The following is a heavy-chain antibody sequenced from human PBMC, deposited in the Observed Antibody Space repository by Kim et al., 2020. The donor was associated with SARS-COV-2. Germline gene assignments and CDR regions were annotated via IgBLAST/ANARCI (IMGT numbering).Heavy chain of an antibody. J-gene: IGHJ3*02. Sequence: GGSLRLSCAASGFTFSSFAMHWVRQAPGKGLEWVSGISGSGGSTYYADSVKGRFTFSRDNTKNLLYLKMNMLTGENTAVYYCAKDICCDNSDAWAFDIWG. D-gene: IGHD1-26*01. V-gene: IGHV3-23*01. CDR2: ISGSGGST. CDR1: GFTFSSFA. CDR3: AKDICCDNSDAWAFDI.